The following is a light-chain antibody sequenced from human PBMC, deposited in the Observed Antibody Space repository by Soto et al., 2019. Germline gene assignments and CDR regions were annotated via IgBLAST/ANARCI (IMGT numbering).Light chain of an antibody. CDR2: GAS. CDR1: QRVSTS. V-gene: IGKV3-15*01. CDR3: QQYDNWPPLT. Sequence: EIVMTQSPDTLSVSPGERVTLSCRASQRVSTSLAWYQQKPGQAPRLLIHGASTRATGIPARFSGSGSGTEFTLTISSLQSEDFAVYYCQQYDNWPPLTFGGGTKVEIK. J-gene: IGKJ4*01.